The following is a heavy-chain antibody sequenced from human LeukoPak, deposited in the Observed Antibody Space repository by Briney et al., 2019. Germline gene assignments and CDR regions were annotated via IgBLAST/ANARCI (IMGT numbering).Heavy chain of an antibody. CDR2: INPSGGST. J-gene: IGHJ6*03. D-gene: IGHD3-22*01. Sequence: ASVKVPCKASGYTFTSYYMHWVRQAPGQGLEWMGIINPSGGSTSYAQKFQGRVTMTRDMSTSTVYMELSSLRSEDTAVYYCARARNDRDYYMDVWGKGTTVTVSS. CDR3: ARARNDRDYYMDV. V-gene: IGHV1-46*01. CDR1: GYTFTSYY.